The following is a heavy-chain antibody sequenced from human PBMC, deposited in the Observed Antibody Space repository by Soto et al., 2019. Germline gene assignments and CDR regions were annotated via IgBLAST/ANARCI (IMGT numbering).Heavy chain of an antibody. V-gene: IGHV1-2*04. J-gene: IGHJ6*02. D-gene: IGHD1-7*01. CDR2: INHNSGGT. Sequence: GXSXKVSFKASGYTXSGYYMDLVRQAPGQGLEWMGWINHNSGGTNYAQKFQGWFTMTRDTSISTAYMDLSRLRSEDTAVYYCARAGLELTLMDVWGQGTTGTVSS. CDR1: GYTXSGYY. CDR3: ARAGLELTLMDV.